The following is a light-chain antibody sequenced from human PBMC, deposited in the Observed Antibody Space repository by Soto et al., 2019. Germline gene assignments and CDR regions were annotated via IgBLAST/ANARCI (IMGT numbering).Light chain of an antibody. CDR3: QQYGSSPPLT. V-gene: IGKV3-20*01. J-gene: IGKJ4*01. CDR2: GAS. CDR1: QSVSSSY. Sequence: DIVLTQCPATLSLSAGERATLSCRASQSVSSSYLAWYQQKPGQAPRLLIYGASSRATGIPDTFSGSGSGTDFTLTISRLEPEDFAVYYCQQYGSSPPLTCGGGTKVDIK.